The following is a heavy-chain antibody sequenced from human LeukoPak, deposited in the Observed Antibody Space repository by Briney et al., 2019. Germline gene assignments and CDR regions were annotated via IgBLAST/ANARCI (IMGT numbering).Heavy chain of an antibody. D-gene: IGHD1-14*01. V-gene: IGHV3-23*01. J-gene: IGHJ4*02. CDR2: ISAGADST. CDR1: TFTFSSYA. CDR3: ARGVEPLAANTLAY. Sequence: PGGSLRLSCAASTFTFSSYAMSWVRQAPGKGLEWVSAISAGADSTYYADSVQGRFTISRDNSKNTLFLQMSGLRAEDTAVYFCARGVEPLAANTLAYWGQGTLVTVSS.